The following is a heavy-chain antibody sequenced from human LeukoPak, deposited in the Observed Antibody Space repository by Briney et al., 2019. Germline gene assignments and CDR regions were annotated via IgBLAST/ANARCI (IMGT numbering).Heavy chain of an antibody. J-gene: IGHJ4*02. CDR2: IYYSGST. V-gene: IGHV4-39*01. D-gene: IGHD6-13*01. Sequence: SETLSLTCTVSGGSISSSSYYWGWIRQPPGKGLEWIGSIYYSGSTYYNPSLKSRVTTSVDTSKNQFSLKLSSVTAADTAVYYCASFSSSWSILDYWGQGTLVTVSS. CDR3: ASFSSSWSILDY. CDR1: GGSISSSSYY.